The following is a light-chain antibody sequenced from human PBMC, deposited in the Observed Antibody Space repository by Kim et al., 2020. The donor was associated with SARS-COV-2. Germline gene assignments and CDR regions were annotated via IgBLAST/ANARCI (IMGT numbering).Light chain of an antibody. CDR1: QSISSW. J-gene: IGKJ4*01. CDR2: DAS. Sequence: ASVGDSVTITCRASQSISSWLAWYQQKPGNAPKVLIYDASSLKSGVPSRFSGSGSGTEFALTISSLQPDDFATYYCQQYNSDSSVTFGGGTKLEI. V-gene: IGKV1-5*01. CDR3: QQYNSDSSVT.